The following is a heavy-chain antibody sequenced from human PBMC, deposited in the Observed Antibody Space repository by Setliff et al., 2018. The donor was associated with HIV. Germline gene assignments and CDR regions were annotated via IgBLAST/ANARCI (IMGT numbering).Heavy chain of an antibody. Sequence: ASVKVSCKASGGIFSRFAFSWVRQAPGQRLEWMGYINAGDDNTRYSEKFQGRVTITRDTSANTAYMELSSLRAEDTAVYYCARASYYYDSSGWVDYWGQGTLVTSPQ. V-gene: IGHV1-3*01. CDR2: INAGDDNT. D-gene: IGHD3-22*01. J-gene: IGHJ4*02. CDR3: ARASYYYDSSGWVDY. CDR1: GGIFSRFA.